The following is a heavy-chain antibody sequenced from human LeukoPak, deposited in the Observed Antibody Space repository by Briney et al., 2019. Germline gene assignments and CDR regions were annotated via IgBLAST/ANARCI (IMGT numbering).Heavy chain of an antibody. CDR2: ISSSSSYI. Sequence: PGGSLRLSCAASGFTFSSYGMHWVRQAPGKGLEWVSSISSSSSYIYYADSVKGRFTISRDNAKNSLYLQMNSLRAEDTAVYYCARGRGHIVVVTSDYWGQGTLVTVSS. CDR3: ARGRGHIVVVTSDY. V-gene: IGHV3-21*01. J-gene: IGHJ4*02. CDR1: GFTFSSYG. D-gene: IGHD2-21*02.